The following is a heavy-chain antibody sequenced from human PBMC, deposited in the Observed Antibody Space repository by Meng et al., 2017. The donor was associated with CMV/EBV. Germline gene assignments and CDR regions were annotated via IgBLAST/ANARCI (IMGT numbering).Heavy chain of an antibody. CDR1: GGTFSSYA. V-gene: IGHV1-69*10. J-gene: IGHJ4*02. CDR3: LHGTTGTTFKGAH. Sequence: SVKVSCKASGGTFSSYAISWVRQAPGQGLEWMGGIIPILGIANYAQQFQGRVTITADKSTSTAYMELSSLRSEDTAVYYCLHGTTGTTFKGAHWGQGTLVTVSS. CDR2: IIPILGIA. D-gene: IGHD1-1*01.